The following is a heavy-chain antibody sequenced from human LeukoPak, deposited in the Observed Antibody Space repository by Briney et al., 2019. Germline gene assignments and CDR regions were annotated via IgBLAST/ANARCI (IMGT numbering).Heavy chain of an antibody. CDR3: AGGLRGTY. CDR2: IGPDGSEK. V-gene: IGHV3-7*01. D-gene: IGHD1-1*01. J-gene: IGHJ4*02. Sequence: GGSLRLSCAASGFTFGYYWMSWVRQAPGTGLEWVANIGPDGSEKYYVDSVKGRFTISRDNAKSSLFLQMNSLRDEDTAVYYCAGGLRGTYWGQGTLVTVSS. CDR1: GFTFGYYW.